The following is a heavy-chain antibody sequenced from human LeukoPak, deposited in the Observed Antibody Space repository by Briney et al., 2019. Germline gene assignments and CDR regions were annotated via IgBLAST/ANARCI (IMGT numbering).Heavy chain of an antibody. CDR3: ARVGPATAFDY. V-gene: IGHV3-64*02. CDR1: GFTLNSFS. Sequence: GGSRRLSCAASGFTLNSFSMHWVRQSPGRGLEYVSAINYKGGPTYYADSVKDRFTISRDNSRNTLYLQMASLRDEDMGVYYCARVGPATAFDYWGQGTQVTVSS. J-gene: IGHJ4*02. CDR2: INYKGGPT.